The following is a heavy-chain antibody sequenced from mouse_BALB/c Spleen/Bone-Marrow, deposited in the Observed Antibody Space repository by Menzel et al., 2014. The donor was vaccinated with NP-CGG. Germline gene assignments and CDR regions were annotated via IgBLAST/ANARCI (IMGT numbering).Heavy chain of an antibody. D-gene: IGHD2-3*01. J-gene: IGHJ2*01. CDR1: GYTFTEYT. CDR2: INPNNGGT. V-gene: IGHV1-18*01. CDR3: ARGWLLRHYFDY. Sequence: EVQLQQSGPDLVKPGASVKISCKTSGYTFTEYTMHWVKQSHVKSLEWIGGINPNNGGTSYSQKFRGKATWTVDKSSSTAYMELRSLTSEDSAVYYCARGWLLRHYFDYWGQGTTLTVSS.